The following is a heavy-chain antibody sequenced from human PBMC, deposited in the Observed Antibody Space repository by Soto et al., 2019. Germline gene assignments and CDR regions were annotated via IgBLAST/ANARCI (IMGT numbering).Heavy chain of an antibody. Sequence: QVQLVQSAAEVRQPASSVKVSCKSSGGTFSSYAISWVRQAPGQGLEWMGGIVPIVDTSTYAQKFQGRVTTTAEQCTSTAYMELSSLRSDDTAIYYCVRVVAIPGYPDNWGQGTLVTVSS. CDR3: VRVVAIPGYPDN. V-gene: IGHV1-69*12. CDR2: IVPIVDTS. D-gene: IGHD5-12*01. J-gene: IGHJ4*02. CDR1: GGTFSSYA.